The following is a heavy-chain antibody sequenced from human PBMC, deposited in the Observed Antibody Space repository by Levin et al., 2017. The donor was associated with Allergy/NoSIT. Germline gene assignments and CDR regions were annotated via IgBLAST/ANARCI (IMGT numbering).Heavy chain of an antibody. CDR2: VYNGGRT. CDR3: ARDEGRHFDL. Sequence: PGGSLRLSCTVSGGSISNYYWSWIRQSPATGLEWVGFVYNGGRTAYNPSLKSRVTMSVDTSKNQFSLRMSSVTAADTAVYFCARDEGRHFDLWGQGTLVTVSS. CDR1: GGSISNYY. J-gene: IGHJ4*02. V-gene: IGHV4-59*01.